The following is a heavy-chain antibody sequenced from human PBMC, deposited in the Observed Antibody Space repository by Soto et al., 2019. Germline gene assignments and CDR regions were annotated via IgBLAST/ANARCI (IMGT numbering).Heavy chain of an antibody. CDR2: VTVTGGST. V-gene: IGHV3-23*01. J-gene: IGHJ5*02. CDR1: AISFNTYG. Sequence: PGGSLRLSCAASAISFNTYGVTWVRQAPGKGLEWVSTVTVTGGSTYYADSVNGRFTISRDRSNYTVSLLLNSLRVEDTAIYYCARQKSPEGWFDPWGQGTLVTVSS. CDR3: ARQKSPEGWFDP.